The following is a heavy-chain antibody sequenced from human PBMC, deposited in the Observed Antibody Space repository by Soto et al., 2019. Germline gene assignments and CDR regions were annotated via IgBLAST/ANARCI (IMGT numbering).Heavy chain of an antibody. Sequence: PGGSLRLSCAASGFTFSSYAMHWVRQAPGKGLEWVAVISYDGSNKYYADSVKCRFTISRDNSKNTLYLQMNSLRVEDTAPYYCARDRLDVVVPAAILAYWGQGTLVTVSS. V-gene: IGHV3-30-3*01. J-gene: IGHJ4*02. D-gene: IGHD2-2*02. CDR3: ARDRLDVVVPAAILAY. CDR2: ISYDGSNK. CDR1: GFTFSSYA.